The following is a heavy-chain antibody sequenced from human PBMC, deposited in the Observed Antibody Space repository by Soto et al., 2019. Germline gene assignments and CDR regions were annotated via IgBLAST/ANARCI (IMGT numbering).Heavy chain of an antibody. CDR1: GFTFSSYA. V-gene: IGHV3-23*01. CDR2: ISGSGGST. CDR3: AKWGKVTVNGMDV. Sequence: GGSLRLSCAASGFTFSSYAMSWVRQAPGKGLEWVSAISGSGGSTYYADSVKGRFTISRDNSKNTLYLQMNSLRAEDTVVYYCAKWGKVTVNGMDVWGQGTTATVSS. J-gene: IGHJ6*02. D-gene: IGHD4-17*01.